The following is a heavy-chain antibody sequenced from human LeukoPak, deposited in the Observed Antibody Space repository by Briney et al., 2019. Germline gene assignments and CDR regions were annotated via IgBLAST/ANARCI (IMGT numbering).Heavy chain of an antibody. CDR2: ISSSGSTI. D-gene: IGHD5-24*01. CDR3: ARSTPKLPGYYFDY. Sequence: GGSLRLSCAASGFTFSSYEMNWVRQAPGKGLEWVSYISSSGSTIYYADSVKGRFTISRDNAKNSLYLQMNSLRAEDTAVYYCARSTPKLPGYYFDYWGQGTPVTVSS. J-gene: IGHJ4*02. V-gene: IGHV3-48*03. CDR1: GFTFSSYE.